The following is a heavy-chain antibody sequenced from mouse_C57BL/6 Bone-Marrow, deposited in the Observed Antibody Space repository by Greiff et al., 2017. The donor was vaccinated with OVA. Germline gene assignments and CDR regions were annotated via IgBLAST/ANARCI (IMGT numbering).Heavy chain of an antibody. J-gene: IGHJ2*01. CDR3: VTYDADY. Sequence: QVQLKQPGAELVRPGSSVKLSCKASGYTFTSYWMDWVKQRPGQGLEWIGNIYPSDSETYYNQKFKDKATLTVDKSSSTAYMQLSSLTSEDSAVYYCVTYDADYWGQGTTLTVSS. D-gene: IGHD2-14*01. CDR2: IYPSDSET. CDR1: GYTFTSYW. V-gene: IGHV1-61*01.